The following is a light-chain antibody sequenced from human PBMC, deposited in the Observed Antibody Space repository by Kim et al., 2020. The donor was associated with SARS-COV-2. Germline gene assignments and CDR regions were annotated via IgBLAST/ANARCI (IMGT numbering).Light chain of an antibody. CDR3: QHRYNWPRA. CDR1: QSVDTS. V-gene: IGKV3-11*01. Sequence: EIVVTQSPATLSLSPGDRATLSCRTSQSVDTSLAWYQQKPGQAPRLLMYDASRRATGIAARFSGSGSGTDFTLTISSLEPEDFAVYYCQHRYNWPRAFGQGTKLHIK. CDR2: DAS. J-gene: IGKJ1*01.